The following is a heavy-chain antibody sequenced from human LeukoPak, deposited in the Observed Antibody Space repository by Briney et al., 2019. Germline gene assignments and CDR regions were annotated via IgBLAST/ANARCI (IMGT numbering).Heavy chain of an antibody. CDR2: ISANGGST. Sequence: PGGSLRLSCAASGFTFSTYAMSWVRQAPGKGLEWVSAISANGGSTFYADSVKGRFTVSRDSSKDTLYLQMNSLRAEDTAVYFLPGKPRGLSLVYGNYGGTETGVTSSS. V-gene: IGHV3-23*01. D-gene: IGHD1-14*01. J-gene: IGHJ4*02. CDR1: GFTFSTYA. CDR3: PGKPRGLSLVYGNY.